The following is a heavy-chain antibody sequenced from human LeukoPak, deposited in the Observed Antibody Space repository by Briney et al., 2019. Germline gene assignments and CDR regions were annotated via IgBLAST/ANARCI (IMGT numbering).Heavy chain of an antibody. V-gene: IGHV3-21*01. Sequence: GGSLRLSCAASGFTFSNAWMSWVRQAPGKGLEWVSSISSSSSYIYYADSVKGRFTISRDNAKNSLYLQMNSLRAEDTAVYYCARGEYGSGSYYPYYYGMDVWGQGTTVTVSS. D-gene: IGHD3-10*01. CDR2: ISSSSSYI. CDR3: ARGEYGSGSYYPYYYGMDV. CDR1: GFTFSNAW. J-gene: IGHJ6*02.